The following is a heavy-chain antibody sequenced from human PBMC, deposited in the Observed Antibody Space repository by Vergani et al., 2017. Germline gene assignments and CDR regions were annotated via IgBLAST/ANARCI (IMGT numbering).Heavy chain of an antibody. Sequence: EVQLLESGGGLVQPGGSLRLSCAASGFTFSSYAMSWVRQAPGKGLEWVSAISGSGGSTYYADSVKGRFTISRDNSKNTLYLQMNSLRAEDTAVYYCAKDRLTPLLVGATGPFDYWSQGTLVTVSS. CDR2: ISGSGGST. D-gene: IGHD1-26*01. V-gene: IGHV3-23*01. CDR1: GFTFSSYA. J-gene: IGHJ4*02. CDR3: AKDRLTPLLVGATGPFDY.